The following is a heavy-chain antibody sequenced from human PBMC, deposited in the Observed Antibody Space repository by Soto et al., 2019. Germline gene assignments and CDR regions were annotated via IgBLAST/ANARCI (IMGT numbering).Heavy chain of an antibody. CDR3: ARSQGSSTSLEIYYYYYYGMDV. D-gene: IGHD2-2*01. CDR1: GGTFSSYA. Sequence: QVQLVQSGAEVKKPGSSVKVSCKASGGTFSSYAISWVRQAPGQGLEWMGGIIPISGTANYAQKFQGRVTITADESTSTAYMELSSLRSEDTALYYCARSQGSSTSLEIYYYYYYGMDVWRQGTTVTVSS. J-gene: IGHJ6*02. V-gene: IGHV1-69*01. CDR2: IIPISGTA.